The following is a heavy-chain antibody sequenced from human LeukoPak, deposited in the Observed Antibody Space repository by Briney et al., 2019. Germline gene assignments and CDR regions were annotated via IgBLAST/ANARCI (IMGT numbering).Heavy chain of an antibody. Sequence: PGGSLRLSCAASGFTFSSYAMHWVRQAPGKGLEWVAVISYDGSNKYYADSVKGRFTISRDNSKNTLYLQMNSLRAEDTAVYYCARDRWSSSWYWGRPRDYEGFDPWGQGTLVTVSS. CDR1: GFTFSSYA. CDR3: ARDRWSSSWYWGRPRDYEGFDP. J-gene: IGHJ5*02. D-gene: IGHD6-13*01. CDR2: ISYDGSNK. V-gene: IGHV3-30*04.